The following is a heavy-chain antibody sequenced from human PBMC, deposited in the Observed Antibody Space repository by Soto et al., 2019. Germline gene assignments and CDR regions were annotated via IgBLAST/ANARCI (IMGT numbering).Heavy chain of an antibody. Sequence: ASVKVSCKASGYTFTRYGISWVRQAPGQGLEWIGWLSAYTGHTNHAQKLQGRVTMTTDTSTTTAYMELRSLRSDDTAVYYCARDPVEMATIEGHYFDYWGQGTLVTVSS. D-gene: IGHD2-21*01. J-gene: IGHJ4*02. CDR2: LSAYTGHT. CDR1: GYTFTRYG. V-gene: IGHV1-18*01. CDR3: ARDPVEMATIEGHYFDY.